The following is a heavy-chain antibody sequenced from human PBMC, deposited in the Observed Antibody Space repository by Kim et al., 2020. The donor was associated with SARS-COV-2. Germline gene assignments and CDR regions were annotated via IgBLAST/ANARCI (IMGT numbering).Heavy chain of an antibody. V-gene: IGHV4-59*08. CDR3: ASQDYYGSGSYYMGFDY. Sequence: LKSRVTISVDTSKNQFSLKLSSVTAADTAVYYCASQDYYGSGSYYMGFDYWGQGTLVTVSS. D-gene: IGHD3-10*01. J-gene: IGHJ4*02.